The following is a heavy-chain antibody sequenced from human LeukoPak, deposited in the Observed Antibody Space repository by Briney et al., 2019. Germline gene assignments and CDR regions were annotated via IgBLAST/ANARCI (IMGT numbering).Heavy chain of an antibody. CDR2: IYSGGST. J-gene: IGHJ4*02. Sequence: GGSLRLSCAASGFTVSNTFMSWVRQAPGKGLEWVSVIYSGGSTYHADSVKGRFTISRDNSKNTLYLQMNSLRAEDTAVYYCAKDQVAITMIVVVSPFDYWGQGTLVTVSS. D-gene: IGHD3-22*01. CDR3: AKDQVAITMIVVVSPFDY. CDR1: GFTVSNTF. V-gene: IGHV3-53*01.